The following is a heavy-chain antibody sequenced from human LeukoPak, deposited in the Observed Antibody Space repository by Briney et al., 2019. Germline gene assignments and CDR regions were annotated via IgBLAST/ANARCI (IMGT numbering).Heavy chain of an antibody. Sequence: SGTLSLSCAVYGGSFSGAYWSWIRQPPGKGLEWIGEINHSGSTNYTPYLRSRVTISVDTSKNQFSLKLSSVTAADTAVYYCARSGWVPAAPFDYWGQGTLVTVSS. CDR2: INHSGST. J-gene: IGHJ4*02. D-gene: IGHD2-2*01. V-gene: IGHV4-34*01. CDR1: GGSFSGAY. CDR3: ARSGWVPAAPFDY.